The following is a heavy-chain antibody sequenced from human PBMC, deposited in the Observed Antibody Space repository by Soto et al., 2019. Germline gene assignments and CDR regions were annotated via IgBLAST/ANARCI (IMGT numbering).Heavy chain of an antibody. V-gene: IGHV4-61*08. CDR3: ARGPGASGTDHYYIDY. Sequence: SETLSLTCALAAGSISSGGSWWSWIRQPRGKGLEWIGYIYYTGSTNHNPSLKSRVTISIDASKNQVSLKLSSVTAADTAVYYCARGPGASGTDHYYIDYWGPGTLVTVSS. D-gene: IGHD3-10*01. CDR2: IYYTGST. CDR1: AGSISSGGSW. J-gene: IGHJ4*02.